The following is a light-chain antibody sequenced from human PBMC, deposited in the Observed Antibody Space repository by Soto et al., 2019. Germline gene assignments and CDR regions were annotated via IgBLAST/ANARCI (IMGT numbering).Light chain of an antibody. CDR1: QSVNNR. V-gene: IGKV1-5*01. CDR3: QQYNDYSTWT. J-gene: IGKJ1*01. Sequence: DIQMTQSPSTLSASVGDRVTITCRASQSVNNRLAWYQQKPGKVPKVLIYDASSLTSGVPSRFSGSGSGREFTLTISTLQPDDFGTYFGQQYNDYSTWTFGQGTKVDIK. CDR2: DAS.